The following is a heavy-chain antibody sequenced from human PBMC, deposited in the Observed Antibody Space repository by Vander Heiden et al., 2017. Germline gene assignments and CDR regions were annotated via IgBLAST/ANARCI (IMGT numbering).Heavy chain of an antibody. J-gene: IGHJ6*02. D-gene: IGHD2-21*02. CDR1: EFSFSTYA. CDR2: ISFDGSNK. V-gene: IGHV3-30*01. Sequence: QVQLVESGGGVVQPGRSLRLSCAASEFSFSTYALHWVRQAPGKGLEWVALISFDGSNKYYADSVKGRFTISRDNSKNEVYLQMNSLRPEDTAVYYCARDLDGGNFGKFYYYGMDVWGQGTTVTVSS. CDR3: ARDLDGGNFGKFYYYGMDV.